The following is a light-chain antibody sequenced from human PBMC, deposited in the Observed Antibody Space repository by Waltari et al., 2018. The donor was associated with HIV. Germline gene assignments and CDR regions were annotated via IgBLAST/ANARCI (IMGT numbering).Light chain of an antibody. CDR1: TIGGAS. CDR2: DDS. J-gene: IGLJ2*01. Sequence: SYVLTQPPSVSVAPGQTATITCGGKTIGGASVHWYQQKPGQAPVLVVYDDSGRPSGIPVRFSGSNSDNTATLTSSRVEAGDEADYYCQVWDISSDQVVFGGGTKLTV. V-gene: IGLV3-21*02. CDR3: QVWDISSDQVV.